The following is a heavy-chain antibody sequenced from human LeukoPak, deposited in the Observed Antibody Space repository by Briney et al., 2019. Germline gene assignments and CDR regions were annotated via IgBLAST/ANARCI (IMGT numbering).Heavy chain of an antibody. CDR2: IYSSGST. Sequence: SETLSLTCTVSGGSISGYYWSWIRQPPGKGLEWIGYIYSSGSTSYDPSLKSRVTISVDTSENQFALKLTSVTAADTAVYYCARDRGEYFDYWGQGTLVTVSS. V-gene: IGHV4-59*01. D-gene: IGHD4-17*01. CDR3: ARDRGEYFDY. CDR1: GGSISGYY. J-gene: IGHJ4*02.